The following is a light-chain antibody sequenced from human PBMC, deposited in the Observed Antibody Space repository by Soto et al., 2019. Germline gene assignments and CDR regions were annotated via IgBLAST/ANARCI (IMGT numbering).Light chain of an antibody. CDR2: GAS. CDR1: QSVSSN. J-gene: IGKJ1*01. V-gene: IGKV3-15*01. Sequence: EIVMTQSPATLSVSPGERATLSCRASQSVSSNLAWYQQKPGQAPRLLIYGASTRATGIPARFSGSGSGTEFTLTISSLQSEDFAVYYCQQYTKWPPTWTFGQGTKVDIK. CDR3: QQYTKWPPTWT.